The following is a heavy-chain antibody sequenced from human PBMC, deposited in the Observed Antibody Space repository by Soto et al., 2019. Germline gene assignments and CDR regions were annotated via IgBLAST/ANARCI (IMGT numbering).Heavy chain of an antibody. D-gene: IGHD3-10*01. CDR2: IYYSGST. V-gene: IGHV4-30-4*01. CDR1: GGSLSSGDFY. J-gene: IGHJ4*02. CDR3: ARFDSGVSAYFDS. Sequence: PSETLSLTCTVSGGSLSSGDFYWSWIRQPPGKGLGWIGYIYYSGSTYYNPSLKSRVTMSVATSKNHFSLKLTSVTAADTAVYYCARFDSGVSAYFDSWGQGTLVTVSS.